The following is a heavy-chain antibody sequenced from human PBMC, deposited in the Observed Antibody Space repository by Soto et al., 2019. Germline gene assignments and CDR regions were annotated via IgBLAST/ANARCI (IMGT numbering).Heavy chain of an antibody. CDR1: GFTFSNYV. Sequence: EVQLLESGGGLVQPGRSLRLSCAPSGFTFSNYVMSWVRQAPGKGLEWVSVISGSGRSTYYAASVKGRFTISRDNSRNTLFLQMDRLRSEDSAVYYCASLSGYGCPAWYFALWGRGTLVTVSS. CDR3: ASLSGYGCPAWYFAL. D-gene: IGHD5-18*01. J-gene: IGHJ2*01. V-gene: IGHV3-23*01. CDR2: ISGSGRST.